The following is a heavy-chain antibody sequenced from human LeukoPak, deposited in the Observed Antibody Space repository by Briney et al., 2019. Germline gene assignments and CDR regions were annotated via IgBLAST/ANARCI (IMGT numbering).Heavy chain of an antibody. CDR1: GGTFSSYA. CDR2: ITPIFGTA. Sequence: SVKVSCKASGGTFSSYAISWVRQAPGQGLEWMGGITPIFGTANYAQKFQGRVTITADESTSTAYKELSSLRSEDTAVYYCATPRAENQLLYVNAFDIWGQGTMVTVSS. V-gene: IGHV1-69*13. J-gene: IGHJ3*02. D-gene: IGHD2-2*02. CDR3: ATPRAENQLLYVNAFDI.